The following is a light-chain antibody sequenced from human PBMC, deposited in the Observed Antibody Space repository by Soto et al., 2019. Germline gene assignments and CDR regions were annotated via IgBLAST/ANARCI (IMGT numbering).Light chain of an antibody. CDR2: AAS. CDR3: QKYNSAPPYT. CDR1: QGISNY. J-gene: IGKJ2*01. V-gene: IGKV1-27*01. Sequence: DIKMTQSPSSLSASVGDRVTITCRASQGISNYLAWYQQKPGKVPKLLIYAASTLQSGVPSRFSGSGSGTDFTLTISSLQPEDIATYYCQKYNSAPPYTFGQGTKLEIK.